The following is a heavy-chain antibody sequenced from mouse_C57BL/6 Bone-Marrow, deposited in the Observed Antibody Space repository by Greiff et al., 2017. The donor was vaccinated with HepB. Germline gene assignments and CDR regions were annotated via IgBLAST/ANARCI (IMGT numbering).Heavy chain of an antibody. CDR1: GYSITSDY. Sequence: EVQLQQSGPGLAKPSQTLSLTCSVTGYSITSDYWNWLRKFPGNKLEYMGYISYSGSTYYNPSLKSRISITRDTSKNQYYLQLNSVTTEDTATYYCASGGYYGSSYDWYFDVWGTGTTVTVSS. D-gene: IGHD1-1*01. CDR2: ISYSGST. V-gene: IGHV3-8*01. J-gene: IGHJ1*03. CDR3: ASGGYYGSSYDWYFDV.